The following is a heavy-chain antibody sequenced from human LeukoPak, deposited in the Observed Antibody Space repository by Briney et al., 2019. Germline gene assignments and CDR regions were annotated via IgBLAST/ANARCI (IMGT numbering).Heavy chain of an antibody. J-gene: IGHJ3*02. Sequence: GGSLRLSCAASGFTFNNYGMHWVRQAPGKGLEWVAFIRYDGSNTYYADSVKGRFTISRDNSKNTLYLQMNSLRAEDTAVYYCARDLSPWETRNPDAFDIWGQGTMVTVSS. CDR1: GFTFNNYG. D-gene: IGHD1-14*01. CDR3: ARDLSPWETRNPDAFDI. V-gene: IGHV3-30*02. CDR2: IRYDGSNT.